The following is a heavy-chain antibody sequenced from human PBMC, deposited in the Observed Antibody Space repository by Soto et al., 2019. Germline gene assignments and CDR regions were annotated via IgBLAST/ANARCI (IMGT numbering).Heavy chain of an antibody. CDR3: ARDTAPSDG. Sequence: ASVKVSCKASGYTFTSYAMHWVRQAPGQRLEWMGWINAGNGNRKYSQKFQGRVTITRDTSASIAYMELSSLRSEDTAVDYCARDTAPSDGWGQGTTVTVSS. CDR2: INAGNGNR. J-gene: IGHJ6*02. D-gene: IGHD4-17*01. CDR1: GYTFTSYA. V-gene: IGHV1-3*01.